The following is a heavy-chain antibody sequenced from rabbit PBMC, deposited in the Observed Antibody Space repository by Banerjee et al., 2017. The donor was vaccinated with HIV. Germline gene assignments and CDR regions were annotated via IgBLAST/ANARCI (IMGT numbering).Heavy chain of an antibody. CDR1: GFDFSTYS. V-gene: IGHV1S7*01. CDR2: IVPIFGVT. Sequence: QLVESGGGLVQPGGSLKLSCKASGFDFSTYSMSWFRHAPGKGLVWIGYIVPIFGVTYSAILVNGRFTISSHNAQNTLYLQLNIRTAADTAPYFCVRARPYPFVLWGPVTLVTVS. D-gene: IGHD1-1*01. J-gene: IGHJ4*01. CDR3: VRARPYPFVL.